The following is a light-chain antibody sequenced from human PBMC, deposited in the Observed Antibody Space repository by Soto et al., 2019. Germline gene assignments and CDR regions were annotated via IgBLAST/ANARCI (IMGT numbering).Light chain of an antibody. V-gene: IGKV3-15*01. CDR2: GAS. CDR1: QSVSSN. Sequence: DIVMTQSPATLSVSPGERATLSCRASQSVSSNLAWYQQKPGQAPRLLIYGASTRATGIPARFSGSGSGTEFTLTISSLQSEEFAVYYCQQYNNWPQTVGQGTKVDIK. CDR3: QQYNNWPQT. J-gene: IGKJ1*01.